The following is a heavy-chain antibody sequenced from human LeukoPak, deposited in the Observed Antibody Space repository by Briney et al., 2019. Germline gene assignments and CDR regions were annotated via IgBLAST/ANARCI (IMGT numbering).Heavy chain of an antibody. D-gene: IGHD6-19*01. Sequence: GGSLRLSCAASGFTLSSYSMNWVRQAPGKGLEWVSSISSSSSYIYYADSVKGRFTISRDNAKNSLYLQMNSLRAEDTAVYYCARSSGWYHRGPDYYYYYMDVWGKGTTVTVS. J-gene: IGHJ6*03. CDR1: GFTLSSYS. CDR3: ARSSGWYHRGPDYYYYYMDV. CDR2: ISSSSSYI. V-gene: IGHV3-21*01.